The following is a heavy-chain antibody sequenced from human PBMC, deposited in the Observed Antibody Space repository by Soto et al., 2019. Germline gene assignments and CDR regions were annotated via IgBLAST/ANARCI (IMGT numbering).Heavy chain of an antibody. Sequence: SETLSLTCTVSGGSISSYYWSWIRQPPGKGLEWIGYIYYSGSTNYNPSLKSRVTISVDTPKNQFSLKLSSVTAADTAVYYCAREAAAAKNWFDPWGQGTLVTVS. CDR2: IYYSGST. CDR1: GGSISSYY. J-gene: IGHJ5*02. D-gene: IGHD2-2*01. CDR3: AREAAAAKNWFDP. V-gene: IGHV4-59*12.